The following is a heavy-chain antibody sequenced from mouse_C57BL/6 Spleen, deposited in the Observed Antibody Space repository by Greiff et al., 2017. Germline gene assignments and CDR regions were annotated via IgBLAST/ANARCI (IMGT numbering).Heavy chain of an antibody. Sequence: VQLQQSDAELVKPGASVKISCKVSGYTFTDHTIHWMKQRPEQGLEWIGYIYPRDGSTKYNEKFKGKATLTADKSSSTAYMQLNSLTSEDSAVYFCAREEYYGSPYWYFDVWGTGTTVTVSS. CDR1: GYTFTDHT. J-gene: IGHJ1*03. D-gene: IGHD1-1*01. CDR2: IYPRDGST. V-gene: IGHV1-78*01. CDR3: AREEYYGSPYWYFDV.